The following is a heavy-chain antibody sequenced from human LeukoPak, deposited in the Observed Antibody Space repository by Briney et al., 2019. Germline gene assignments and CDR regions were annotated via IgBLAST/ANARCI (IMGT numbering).Heavy chain of an antibody. Sequence: GGSLRLSCATSGFSFSNHEMNWVRQAPGKGLEWISYITSSGTGIYYADSVRGRFTISRDNPKNSLYLQMNSLRGDDTAVYYCVRDVNTAPLFDIWGQGTMVTVSS. J-gene: IGHJ3*02. CDR2: ITSSGTGI. D-gene: IGHD2-2*02. CDR1: GFSFSNHE. CDR3: VRDVNTAPLFDI. V-gene: IGHV3-48*03.